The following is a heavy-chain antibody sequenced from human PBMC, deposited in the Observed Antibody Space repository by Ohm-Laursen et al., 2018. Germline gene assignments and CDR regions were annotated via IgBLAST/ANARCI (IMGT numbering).Heavy chain of an antibody. D-gene: IGHD3-10*02. V-gene: IGHV3-23*01. CDR2: ISGSGSRT. CDR3: AKGITMYY. J-gene: IGHJ4*02. Sequence: SLRLSCAASGFTFSSYSMNWVRQAPGKGLEWVSGISGSGSRTYYADSVKGRFTISRDNSKNTVHLQMNSLRAEDTAVYYCAKGITMYYWGQGTLVTVSS. CDR1: GFTFSSYS.